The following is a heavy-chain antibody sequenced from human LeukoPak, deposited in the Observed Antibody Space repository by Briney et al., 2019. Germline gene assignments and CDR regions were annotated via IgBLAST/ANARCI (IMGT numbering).Heavy chain of an antibody. V-gene: IGHV3-21*01. CDR2: FSGTNNYI. J-gene: IGHJ3*02. D-gene: IGHD5-18*01. Sequence: GGPLRLSCAASGTTFNIYSSNWGRQSPGKGLEWVSSFSGTNNYICFADSVKGRFTSSRDNAKNPLYLHLNSLRAEDTAVYYCARGLQLWYPGDAFDIWGQGTMVTVSS. CDR3: ARGLQLWYPGDAFDI. CDR1: GTTFNIYS.